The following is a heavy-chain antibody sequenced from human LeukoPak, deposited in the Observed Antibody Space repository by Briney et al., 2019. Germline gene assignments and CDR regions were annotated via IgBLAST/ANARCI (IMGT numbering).Heavy chain of an antibody. CDR1: GYSFSFYG. CDR3: ARDRGSIFSGGEFDY. J-gene: IGHJ4*02. CDR2: ITAYRGNT. D-gene: IGHD2-15*01. Sequence: ASVKVSCKASGYSFSFYGISWVRQAPGQGLEWVGWITAYRGNTKFARTNYARRFQGRVTMTTDTSTSTAYMELRSLRSDDTAVYYCARDRGSIFSGGEFDYWGQGTLVTVSS. V-gene: IGHV1-18*01.